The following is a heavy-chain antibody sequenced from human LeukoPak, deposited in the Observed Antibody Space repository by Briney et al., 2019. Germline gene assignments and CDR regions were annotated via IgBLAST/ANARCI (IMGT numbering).Heavy chain of an antibody. CDR1: GFTFSSYA. V-gene: IGHV3-30-3*01. Sequence: PGGSLRLSCAASGFTFSSYAMHWVRQAPGKGLEWVAVISYDGSNKYYADSVKGRFTISRDNSKNTLYLQMNSLRAEDTAVYYCARDTAVARPPPVYFDYWGQGTLVTVSS. D-gene: IGHD6-19*01. CDR2: ISYDGSNK. J-gene: IGHJ4*02. CDR3: ARDTAVARPPPVYFDY.